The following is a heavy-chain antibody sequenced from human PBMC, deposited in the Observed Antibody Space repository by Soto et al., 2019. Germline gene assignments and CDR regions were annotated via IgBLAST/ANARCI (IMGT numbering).Heavy chain of an antibody. J-gene: IGHJ6*03. D-gene: IGHD3-9*01. CDR1: GFTFSSYG. Sequence: QVQLVESGGGVVQPGRSLRLSCAASGFTFSSYGMHWVRQAQGKGLEWVAVISYDGSNKYYADSVKGRFTISRDNSKNTLYLQMNSLRAEDTAVYYCAKDEIIVRYYDILTGYPGSPYYYYMDVWGKGTTVTVSS. CDR2: ISYDGSNK. CDR3: AKDEIIVRYYDILTGYPGSPYYYYMDV. V-gene: IGHV3-30*18.